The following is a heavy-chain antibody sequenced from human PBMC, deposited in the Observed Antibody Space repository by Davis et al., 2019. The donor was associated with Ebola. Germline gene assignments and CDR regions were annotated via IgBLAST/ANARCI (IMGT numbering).Heavy chain of an antibody. CDR1: GFTFDDYA. V-gene: IGHV3-9*01. CDR3: AKGGPYCSGGSCYGGEYFQH. J-gene: IGHJ1*01. D-gene: IGHD2-15*01. CDR2: INWNSGTI. Sequence: GGSLRLSCAASGFTFDDYAMHWVRQAPGKGLEWVSGINWNSGTIGYADSVKGRFTISRDNAKNSLYLQMNSLRAEDTALYYCAKGGPYCSGGSCYGGEYFQHWGQGTLVTVSS.